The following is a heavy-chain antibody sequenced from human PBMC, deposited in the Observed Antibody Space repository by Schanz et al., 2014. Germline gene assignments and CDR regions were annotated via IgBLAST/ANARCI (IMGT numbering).Heavy chain of an antibody. D-gene: IGHD3-10*01. CDR2: ILYDGSKT. CDR1: GFTFSNTW. CDR3: ANRGHLRGWFDS. J-gene: IGHJ5*01. Sequence: VQLVESGGGLVQPGGSLRLSCAASGFTFSNTWMSWVRQAPGKGLEWVAVILYDGSKTYYADSVKGRFTISRDNSKNTLSLQMNSLRAEDTAVYYCANRGHLRGWFDSWGQGILVTVSS. V-gene: IGHV3-30*18.